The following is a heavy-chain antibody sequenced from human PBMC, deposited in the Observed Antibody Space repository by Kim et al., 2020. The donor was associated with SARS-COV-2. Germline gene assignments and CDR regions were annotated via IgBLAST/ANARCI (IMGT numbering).Heavy chain of an antibody. CDR3: ARTVLINYDFWSGYYNDPGY. D-gene: IGHD3-3*01. Sequence: TLSLTCAASGFTFSSYSMNWVRQAPGKGLEWVSSISSSSSYIYYADSVKGRFTISRDNAKNSLYLQMNSLRAEDTAVYYCARTVLINYDFWSGYYNDPGYWGQGTLVTVSS. J-gene: IGHJ4*02. CDR1: GFTFSSYS. V-gene: IGHV3-21*01. CDR2: ISSSSSYI.